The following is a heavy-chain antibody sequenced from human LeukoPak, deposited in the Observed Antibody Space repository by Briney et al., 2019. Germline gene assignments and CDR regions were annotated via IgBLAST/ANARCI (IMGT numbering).Heavy chain of an antibody. J-gene: IGHJ3*02. CDR2: ISWNSGSI. D-gene: IGHD3-3*01. CDR3: AKDIGGDYDFWIGAFDI. CDR1: GFTFDDYA. Sequence: GGSLRLSCAASGFTFDDYAMHWVRQAPGKGLEWVSGISWNSGSIGYADPVKGRFTISRDNAKNSLYLQMNSLRAEDMALYYCAKDIGGDYDFWIGAFDIWGQGTMVTVSS. V-gene: IGHV3-9*03.